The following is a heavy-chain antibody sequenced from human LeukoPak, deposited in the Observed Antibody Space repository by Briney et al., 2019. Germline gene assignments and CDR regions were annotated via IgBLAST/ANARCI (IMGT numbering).Heavy chain of an antibody. CDR2: ISYDGSNK. J-gene: IGHJ4*02. D-gene: IGHD5-12*01. Sequence: PGRSLRLSCAASGFTFSSYGMHWVRQAPGKGLEWVAVISYDGSNKYYADSVKGRFTISRDNSKNTLYLQMNSLRAEDTAVYYCAKDAVYSGYFVFIGYWGQGTLVTVSS. V-gene: IGHV3-30*18. CDR1: GFTFSSYG. CDR3: AKDAVYSGYFVFIGY.